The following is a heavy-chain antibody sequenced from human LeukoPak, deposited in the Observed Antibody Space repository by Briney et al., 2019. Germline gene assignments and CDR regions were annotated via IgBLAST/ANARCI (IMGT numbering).Heavy chain of an antibody. CDR3: ARDAYSSSWYTDFDY. CDR1: GFTFSSYW. Sequence: PGGSLRLSCAASGFTFSSYWMSWVRQAPGKGLEWVANIKQDGSEKYYVDSVKGRFTISRDNAKNSLYLQMNSLRAEDTAVYYCARDAYSSSWYTDFDYWGQGTLVPVSS. CDR2: IKQDGSEK. V-gene: IGHV3-7*01. J-gene: IGHJ4*02. D-gene: IGHD6-13*01.